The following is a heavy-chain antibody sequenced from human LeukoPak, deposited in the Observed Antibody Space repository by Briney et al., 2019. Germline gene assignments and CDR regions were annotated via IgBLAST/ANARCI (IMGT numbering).Heavy chain of an antibody. V-gene: IGHV4-39*07. J-gene: IGHJ4*02. D-gene: IGHD6-25*01. CDR1: GGSISSGSYY. CDR3: ARDPSAAGDY. Sequence: SETLSLTCTVSGGSISSGSYYWGWIRQPPGKGLEWIGSIYYSGSTYYNPSLKSRVTISVDTSKNQFSLKLSSVTAADTAVYYCARDPSAAGDYWGQGTLVTVSS. CDR2: IYYSGST.